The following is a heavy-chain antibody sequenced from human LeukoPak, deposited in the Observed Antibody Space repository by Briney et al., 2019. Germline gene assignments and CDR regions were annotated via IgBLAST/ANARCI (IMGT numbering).Heavy chain of an antibody. CDR3: ARGGPHYYDSSGYYDGSYYYYYGMDV. V-gene: IGHV1-3*01. CDR1: GYTFTSYA. CDR2: INAGNGNT. D-gene: IGHD3-22*01. J-gene: IGHJ6*02. Sequence: ASVKVSCKASGYTFTSYAMHWVRQAPGQRLEWMGWINAGNGNTKCSQKFQGRVTITRDTSASTAYMELSSLRSEDTAVYYCARGGPHYYDSSGYYDGSYYYYYGMDVWGQGTTVTVSS.